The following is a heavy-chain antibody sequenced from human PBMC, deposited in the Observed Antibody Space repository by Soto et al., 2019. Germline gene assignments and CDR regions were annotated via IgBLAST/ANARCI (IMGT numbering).Heavy chain of an antibody. CDR1: GFTFTNYA. CDR3: AKGGVIAVVTARFDY. Sequence: EVQLLESGGGLVQPGGSLRLSCAASGFTFTNYATSWVRQAPGKGLEWVSAISGSGGNTYYSDSVKGRFTISRDNSKNTLYLQMNSLRAEDTAVYYCAKGGVIAVVTARFDYWGQGALVTVSS. D-gene: IGHD2-21*02. V-gene: IGHV3-23*01. CDR2: ISGSGGNT. J-gene: IGHJ4*02.